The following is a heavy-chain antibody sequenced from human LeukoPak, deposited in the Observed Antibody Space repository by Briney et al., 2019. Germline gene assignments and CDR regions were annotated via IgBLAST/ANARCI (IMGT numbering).Heavy chain of an antibody. V-gene: IGHV5-51*01. Sequence: PGESLKISCEGSGYNFDSYLIAWVRQVPGKGLEWMGIMNPSDFDIRKSPSFQGQVTISVDQSISTACLEWSSLKASDTAIYYCARQSGYYAFDFWGQGTLVTVSS. J-gene: IGHJ4*02. D-gene: IGHD3-22*01. CDR1: GYNFDSYL. CDR2: MNPSDFDI. CDR3: ARQSGYYAFDF.